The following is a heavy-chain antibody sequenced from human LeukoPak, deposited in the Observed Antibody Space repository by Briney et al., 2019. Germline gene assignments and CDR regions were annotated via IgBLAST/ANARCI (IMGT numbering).Heavy chain of an antibody. Sequence: SETLSLTCAVYGGSFSGYFWTWIRQPPGKGLEWIGEINHSGRTNYNPSLKSRVTISLDTSRNQFSLKLNSVTAADTAVYYCAKSIGYGLVDIWGQGTMVTVSS. D-gene: IGHD3-10*01. CDR3: AKSIGYGLVDI. V-gene: IGHV4-34*01. CDR2: INHSGRT. CDR1: GGSFSGYF. J-gene: IGHJ3*02.